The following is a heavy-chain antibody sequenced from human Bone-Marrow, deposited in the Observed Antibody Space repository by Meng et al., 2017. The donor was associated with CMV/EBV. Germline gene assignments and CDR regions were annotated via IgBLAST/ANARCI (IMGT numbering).Heavy chain of an antibody. J-gene: IGHJ3*02. D-gene: IGHD6-13*01. CDR3: AAGHAEQLAAFDI. CDR1: GYTFTSYA. CDR2: SNAGNGNT. V-gene: IGHV1-3*02. Sequence: ASVKVSCKASGYTFTSYAMHWVRQAPGQRLEWMGWSNAGNGNTKYSQEFQGRVTITRDTSASTAYMELSSLRSEDTAVYYCAAGHAEQLAAFDIWGQGTMVTVSS.